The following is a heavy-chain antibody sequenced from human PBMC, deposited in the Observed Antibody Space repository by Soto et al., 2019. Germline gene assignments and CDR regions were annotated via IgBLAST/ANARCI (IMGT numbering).Heavy chain of an antibody. CDR2: ISWNSGSI. D-gene: IGHD6-13*01. V-gene: IGHV3-9*01. Sequence: LXLSCAASVFTFDDYAMHWVRQAPGKGLEWVSGISWNSGSIGYADSVKGRFTISRDNAKNSLYLQMNSLRAEDTALYYCAKDIAAAGTDYYYGMDVWGQGTKVTVYS. CDR3: AKDIAAAGTDYYYGMDV. J-gene: IGHJ6*02. CDR1: VFTFDDYA.